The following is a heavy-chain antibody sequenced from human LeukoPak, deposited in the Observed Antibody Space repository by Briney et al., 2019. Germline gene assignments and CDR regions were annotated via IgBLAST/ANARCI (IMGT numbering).Heavy chain of an antibody. CDR2: IYHSGST. J-gene: IGHJ5*02. D-gene: IGHD6-13*01. CDR3: ARALGTANWFDP. V-gene: IGHV4-30-2*01. CDR1: GGSISSGG. Sequence: PSETLSLTCTVSGGSISSGGWIRQPPGKGLEWIGYIYHSGSTYYNPSLKSRVTISVDRSKNQFSLKLSSVTAADTAVYYCARALGTANWFDPWGQGTLVTVSS.